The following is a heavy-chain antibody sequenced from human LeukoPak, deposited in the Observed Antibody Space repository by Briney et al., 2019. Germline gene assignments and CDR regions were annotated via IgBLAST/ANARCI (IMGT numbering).Heavy chain of an antibody. CDR3: ALGVAAAFDI. CDR2: IHYSGST. CDR1: GGSISTGGFY. V-gene: IGHV4-31*03. J-gene: IGHJ3*02. D-gene: IGHD2-15*01. Sequence: SETLSLTCTVSGGSISTGGFYCSWIRQHTGKGLEWIGYIHYSGSTYYKPSLKSRVTISVDTSKNQFSLKLSTVTAADTAVYYCALGVAAAFDIWGQGTMVTVSS.